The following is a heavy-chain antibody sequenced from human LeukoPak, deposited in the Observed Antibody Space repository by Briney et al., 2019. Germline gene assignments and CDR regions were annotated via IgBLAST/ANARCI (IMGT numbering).Heavy chain of an antibody. J-gene: IGHJ4*02. CDR1: GYTVTSSG. CDR3: ARDSWEGAREPDY. CDR2: ISAYNGNT. V-gene: IGHV1-18*04. D-gene: IGHD1-26*01. Sequence: ASVKVSCKASGYTVTSSGISWLRQAPGQGLKWMGWISAYNGNTNYAQKLQGRVTMTTDTSTNTAYMELRSLRSDDTAVYYCARDSWEGAREPDYWGQGTLVTVSS.